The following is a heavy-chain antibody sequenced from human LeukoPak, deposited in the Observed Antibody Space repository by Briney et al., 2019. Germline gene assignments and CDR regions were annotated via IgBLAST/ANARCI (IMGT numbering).Heavy chain of an antibody. J-gene: IGHJ4*02. CDR3: ARRSWYVDY. Sequence: SETLSLTCTVSGGSLSSFYWIWIRQPPGKGLEWIGYIYSSGSTSYNPSLESRVTISEDTSKNQFSLKLRSVTAADTAVYYCARRSWYVDYWGQGTLVTVSS. D-gene: IGHD3-10*01. V-gene: IGHV4-59*08. CDR1: GGSLSSFY. CDR2: IYSSGST.